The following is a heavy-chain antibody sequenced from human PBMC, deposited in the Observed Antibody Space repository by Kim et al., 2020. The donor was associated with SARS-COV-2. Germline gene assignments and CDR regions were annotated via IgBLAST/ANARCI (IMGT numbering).Heavy chain of an antibody. Sequence: SQTLSLTCAISGDSVSSNRAAWNWFRQSPSRGLEWLGRTYYRSKWYNDYSGYVKSRITIDPDTSKNQFSLQLNSVSPEDTAVYYCAREPDDSGMGVWGQGTTVTVSS. CDR1: GDSVSSNRAA. CDR3: AREPDDSGMGV. CDR2: TYYRSKWYN. V-gene: IGHV6-1*01. J-gene: IGHJ6*02.